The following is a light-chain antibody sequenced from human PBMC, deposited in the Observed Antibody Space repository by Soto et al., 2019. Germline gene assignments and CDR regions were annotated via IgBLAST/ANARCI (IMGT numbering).Light chain of an antibody. V-gene: IGKV1-39*01. J-gene: IGKJ1*01. Sequence: DIQMTQSPSSLSASVGDRVTITCRASQSISSYLNWYQQKQGRAPKLLIYAASSLQSGVPSRFSGSGSGTDFTLTISSLQPEDFATYYCQQSYNTPRTFGQGTKVEIK. CDR1: QSISSY. CDR2: AAS. CDR3: QQSYNTPRT.